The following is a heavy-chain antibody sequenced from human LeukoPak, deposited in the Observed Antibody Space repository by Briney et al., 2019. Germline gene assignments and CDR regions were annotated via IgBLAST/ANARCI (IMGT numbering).Heavy chain of an antibody. D-gene: IGHD2-15*01. J-gene: IGHJ3*02. CDR3: ARPGVAGRAFDI. CDR2: IKPDGSEK. Sequence: GGSLGLSCAASGFTFSSTWMNWVRQVPGKGLEWVGNIKPDGSEKYHEDSVEGRFTISRDNVKNALYLQMKSLRVEDTGVYYCARPGVAGRAFDIWGQGTVVIVSS. CDR1: GFTFSSTW. V-gene: IGHV3-7*01.